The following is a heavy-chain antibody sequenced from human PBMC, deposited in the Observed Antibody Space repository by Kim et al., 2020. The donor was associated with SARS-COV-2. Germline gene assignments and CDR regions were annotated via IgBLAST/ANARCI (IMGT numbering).Heavy chain of an antibody. V-gene: IGHV3-48*03. Sequence: GGSLRLSCAASGFTFSSYEMNWVRQAPGKGLEWVSYISSSGSTIYYADSVKGRFTISRDNAKNSLYLQMNSLRAEDTAVYYCARANNGGDYYYCMDVWGQGTTVTVSS. CDR1: GFTFSSYE. CDR3: ARANNGGDYYYCMDV. CDR2: ISSSGSTI. J-gene: IGHJ6*02. D-gene: IGHD1-20*01.